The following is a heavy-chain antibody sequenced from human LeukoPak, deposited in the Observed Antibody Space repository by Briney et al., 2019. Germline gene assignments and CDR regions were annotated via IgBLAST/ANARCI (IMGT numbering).Heavy chain of an antibody. J-gene: IGHJ1*01. CDR3: ARHTWGYGAHGPGYFQH. Sequence: PSETLSLTCTVSGGSISSYYWSWIRQPPGKGLEWIGYFYYSGSTNYNPSLKSRVTISVDTSKNQFSLKLSSVTAADTAVYYCARHTWGYGAHGPGYFQHWGQGTLVTVSS. D-gene: IGHD4-17*01. CDR2: FYYSGST. V-gene: IGHV4-59*08. CDR1: GGSISSYY.